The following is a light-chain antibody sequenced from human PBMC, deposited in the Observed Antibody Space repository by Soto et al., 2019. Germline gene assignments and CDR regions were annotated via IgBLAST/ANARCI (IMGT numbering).Light chain of an antibody. CDR2: DKS. CDR1: QSVSRSS. CDR3: HQYNNWPPST. J-gene: IGKJ5*01. Sequence: DIGLTHSQGTLSLSPCERATLSFSAIQSVSRSSLAWYQQRPGQAPRLLIFDKSSRAPGVPARFSGSGTGTDLTLTINSLQSEDFGVYYCHQYNNWPPSTFGQGTRLEI. V-gene: IGKV3D-7*01.